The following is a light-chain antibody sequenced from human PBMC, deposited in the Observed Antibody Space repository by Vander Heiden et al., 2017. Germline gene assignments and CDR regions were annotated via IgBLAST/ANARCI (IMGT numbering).Light chain of an antibody. CDR3: CSYAGSNNYV. Sequence: HSALTPPPSPSGSPAQSVTISCTGTSSDIGNFDYVSWYQHHPGKAPKLLIFEVTKRPSGVPDRFSASKSGNTASLTVSRLQAEDEADYYCCSYAGSNNYVFGTGTKVTVL. CDR2: EVT. J-gene: IGLJ1*01. CDR1: SSDIGNFDY. V-gene: IGLV2-8*01.